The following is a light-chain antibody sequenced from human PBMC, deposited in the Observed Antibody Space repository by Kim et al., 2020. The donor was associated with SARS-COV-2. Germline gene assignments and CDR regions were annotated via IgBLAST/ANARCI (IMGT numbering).Light chain of an antibody. V-gene: IGKV3-11*01. J-gene: IGKJ3*01. Sequence: EIVLTQSPATLSLSPGERATLSCRASQSVSSYLAWYQQKPGQAPRLLIYDASNRATGIPARFSGSGSGTDFTLTISSLEPEDFAVYYCQQRSNWPPTTCGPGTKVDIK. CDR1: QSVSSY. CDR2: DAS. CDR3: QQRSNWPPTT.